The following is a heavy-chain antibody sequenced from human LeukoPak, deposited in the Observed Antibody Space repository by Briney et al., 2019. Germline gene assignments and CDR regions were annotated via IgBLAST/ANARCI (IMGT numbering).Heavy chain of an antibody. J-gene: IGHJ5*02. Sequence: QAGGSLRLSCAASGFTFSSYAMHWVRQAPGGGLVWISHINSNGRSTNYGDSVKGRFTVSGDNAKNTLYLQMNSLRAEDTAVYYCARDLPRTSGPWGQGTLVTVSS. CDR1: GFTFSSYA. V-gene: IGHV3-74*01. CDR2: INSNGRST. D-gene: IGHD3-10*01. CDR3: ARDLPRTSGP.